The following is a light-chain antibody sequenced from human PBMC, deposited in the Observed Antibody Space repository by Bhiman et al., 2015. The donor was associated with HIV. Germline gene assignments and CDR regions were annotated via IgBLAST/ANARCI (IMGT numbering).Light chain of an antibody. CDR2: DNN. CDR1: SSNIGNNF. V-gene: IGLV1-51*01. J-gene: IGLJ3*02. CDR3: GTWDSSLSAEV. Sequence: QSVLTQPPSVSAAPGQKVTISCSGSSSNIGNNFLSWYQHLPGTAPRLLIYDNNKRPSGIPDRFSGSKSGTSATLGITGLQTGDEADYYCGTWDSSLSAEVFGGGTKLTVL.